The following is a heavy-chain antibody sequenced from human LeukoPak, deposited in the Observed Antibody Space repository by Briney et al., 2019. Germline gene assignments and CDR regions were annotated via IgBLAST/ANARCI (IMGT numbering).Heavy chain of an antibody. CDR2: INHSGST. D-gene: IGHD3/OR15-3a*01. V-gene: IGHV4-34*01. Sequence: PSETLSLTCAAYGASFSGYYWSWIRQPPGKGLEWIGEINHSGSTNYNPSLMSRVTISVDTSKNQFSLKLSSVTAADTAVYYCASLGTGPRDYWGQGTLVTVSS. CDR3: ASLGTGPRDY. CDR1: GASFSGYY. J-gene: IGHJ4*02.